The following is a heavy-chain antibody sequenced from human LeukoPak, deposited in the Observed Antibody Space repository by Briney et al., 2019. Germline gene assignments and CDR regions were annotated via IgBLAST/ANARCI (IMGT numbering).Heavy chain of an antibody. CDR3: ASSGYSSSWGRGHFDY. V-gene: IGHV4-31*03. CDR2: IYYSGST. Sequence: SETLSLTCTVSGGSISSGGYYWSWIRQHPGKGLEWIGYIYYSGSTYYNPSLKSRVTISVDTSKNQFSLKLSSVTAADTAVYYCASSGYSSSWGRGHFDYWGQGTLVTVSS. CDR1: GGSISSGGYY. D-gene: IGHD6-13*01. J-gene: IGHJ4*02.